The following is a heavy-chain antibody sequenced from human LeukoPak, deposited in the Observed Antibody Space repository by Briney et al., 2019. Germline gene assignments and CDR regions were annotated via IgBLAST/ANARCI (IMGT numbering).Heavy chain of an antibody. D-gene: IGHD6-13*01. V-gene: IGHV3-21*01. J-gene: IGHJ4*02. CDR1: GFTFSSYS. CDR3: ARSYSSSWYFDY. Sequence: GGSLRLSCAASGFTFSSYSMNWVRQAPGKGLEWVSSISSSSSYIYYADSVKGRFTISRGNAKNSLYLQMNSLRAEDTAVYYCARSYSSSWYFDYWGQGTLVTVSS. CDR2: ISSSSSYI.